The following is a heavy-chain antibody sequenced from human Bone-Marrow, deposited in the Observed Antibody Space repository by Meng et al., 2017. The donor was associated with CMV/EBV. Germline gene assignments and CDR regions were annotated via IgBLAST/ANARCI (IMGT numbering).Heavy chain of an antibody. Sequence: ASVKVSCKASGYTFTGYYMHWVRQAPGQGLEWMRWINPNSGDTNYAQKFQGRVTMTRDTSTSTAYMELSRLRSDDTTVYYCARDLLDYGMDVWGQGTTVTVSS. J-gene: IGHJ6*02. CDR2: INPNSGDT. CDR1: GYTFTGYY. CDR3: ARDLLDYGMDV. V-gene: IGHV1-2*02.